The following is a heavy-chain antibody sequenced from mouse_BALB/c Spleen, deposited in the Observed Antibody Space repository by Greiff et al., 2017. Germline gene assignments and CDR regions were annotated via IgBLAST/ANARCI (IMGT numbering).Heavy chain of an antibody. Sequence: EVHLVESGGDLVKPGGSLKLSCAASGFTFSSYGMSWVRQTPDKRLEWVATISSGGSYTYYPDSVKGRFTISRDNAKNTLYLQMSSLKSEDTAMYYCARGGTMITTLAYWGQGTLVTVSA. CDR1: GFTFSSYG. D-gene: IGHD2-4*01. CDR2: ISSGGSYT. CDR3: ARGGTMITTLAY. V-gene: IGHV5-6*01. J-gene: IGHJ3*01.